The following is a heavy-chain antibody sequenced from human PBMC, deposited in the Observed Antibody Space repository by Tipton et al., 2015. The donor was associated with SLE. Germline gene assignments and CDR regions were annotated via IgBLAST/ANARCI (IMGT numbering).Heavy chain of an antibody. J-gene: IGHJ4*02. CDR1: GGSISSGFYY. CDR3: ARGPLADY. V-gene: IGHV4-61*09. CDR2: IYTSGST. Sequence: TLSLTCTVSGGSISSGFYYWSWVRQPAGKGLDWIGHIYTSGSTNYNPSLKSRVTMSVDTSKNQFSLKLSSVTAADTAVYYCARGPLADYWGQGTLVTVSS.